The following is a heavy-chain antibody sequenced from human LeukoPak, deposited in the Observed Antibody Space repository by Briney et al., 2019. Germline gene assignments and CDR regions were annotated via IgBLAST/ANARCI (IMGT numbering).Heavy chain of an antibody. CDR3: ARGPGPADDGGGYCFDY. Sequence: GASVNVSCKSSGYTFTSYYLYGVRPAPGQGLEWMGVINHSGGGTTSAQKFQGRVTITRDTSTSTVYMELRSLRSEDTAVYYCARGPGPADDGGGYCFDYWGQGTLVTVSS. D-gene: IGHD3-22*01. J-gene: IGHJ4*02. CDR1: GYTFTSYY. V-gene: IGHV1-46*01. CDR2: INHSGGGT.